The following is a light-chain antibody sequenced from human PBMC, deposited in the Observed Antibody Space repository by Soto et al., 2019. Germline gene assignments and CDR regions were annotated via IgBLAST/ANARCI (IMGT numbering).Light chain of an antibody. CDR2: DAS. V-gene: IGKV3-11*01. Sequence: EIVLTQSPATLSLSPGERATLSCRASQSVNKFLAWYQQKPGQAPRLLIYDASNRATGIPPRFSGSGSGTDFTLTISSREPEDVAVYYCQQRPSWPLTFGGGTMVEIK. CDR3: QQRPSWPLT. CDR1: QSVNKF. J-gene: IGKJ4*01.